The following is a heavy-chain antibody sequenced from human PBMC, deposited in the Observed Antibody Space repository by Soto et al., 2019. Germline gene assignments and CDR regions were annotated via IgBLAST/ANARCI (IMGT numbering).Heavy chain of an antibody. CDR1: GFTFSSYG. Sequence: GGSLRLSCAASGFTFSSYGMHWVRQAPGKGLEWVAVISYDGSNKYYADSVKGRFTISRDNSKNTLYLQMNSLRAEDTAVYYCAKDPGARGGYYYYGMDVWGQGTTVTVSS. J-gene: IGHJ6*02. CDR2: ISYDGSNK. V-gene: IGHV3-30*18. D-gene: IGHD1-26*01. CDR3: AKDPGARGGYYYYGMDV.